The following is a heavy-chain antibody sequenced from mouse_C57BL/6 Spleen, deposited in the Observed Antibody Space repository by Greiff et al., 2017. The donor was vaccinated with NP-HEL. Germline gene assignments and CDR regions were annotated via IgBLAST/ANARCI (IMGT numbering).Heavy chain of an antibody. CDR2: IDPSDSET. CDR1: GYTFTSYW. V-gene: IGHV1-52*01. J-gene: IGHJ1*03. D-gene: IGHD1-1*01. CDR3: ARWGLLRSDWYFDV. Sequence: VQLQQPGAELVRPGSSVKLSCKASGYTFTSYWMHWVKQRPIQGLEWIGNIDPSDSETHYNQKFKDKATLTVDKSSSTAYMQLSSLTSEDSAVYYGARWGLLRSDWYFDVWGTGTTVTVSS.